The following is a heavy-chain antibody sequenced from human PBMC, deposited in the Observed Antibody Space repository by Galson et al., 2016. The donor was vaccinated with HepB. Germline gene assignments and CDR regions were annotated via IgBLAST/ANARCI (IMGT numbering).Heavy chain of an antibody. D-gene: IGHD3-22*01. J-gene: IGHJ2*01. CDR1: GYSVSSGFN. CDR3: AREPHYYDRSGYNEWYFDL. Sequence: SETLSLTCTVSGYSVSSGFNWGWIRQPPGKGLEWIGSIYHSGSTYYNPALKSRVTISMATSKNQFSLKLNSVTAADTAVYYCAREPHYYDRSGYNEWYFDLWGRGTLVTVSS. V-gene: IGHV4-38-2*02. CDR2: IYHSGST.